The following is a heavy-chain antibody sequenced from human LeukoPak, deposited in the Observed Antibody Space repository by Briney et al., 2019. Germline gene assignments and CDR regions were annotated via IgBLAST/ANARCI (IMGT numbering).Heavy chain of an antibody. Sequence: GGSLRLSCAASGFTFSSYEMNWVRQAPGKGLEWVSYISSSGSTIYYADSVKGRFTISRDNAKNSLYLQMNSLRAEDTAVYYCARLTHEGYYFDYWGQGTLVTVSS. J-gene: IGHJ4*02. CDR3: ARLTHEGYYFDY. V-gene: IGHV3-48*03. CDR1: GFTFSSYE. CDR2: ISSSGSTI. D-gene: IGHD1-14*01.